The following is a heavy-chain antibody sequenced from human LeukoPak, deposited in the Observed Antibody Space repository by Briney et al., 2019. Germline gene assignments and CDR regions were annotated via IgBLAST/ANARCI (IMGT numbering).Heavy chain of an antibody. CDR2: IIPILGIA. D-gene: IGHD6-13*01. CDR3: ARARQQAPFRWFDP. CDR1: GGTFSSYA. J-gene: IGHJ5*02. V-gene: IGHV1-69*04. Sequence: ASVKVSCKASGGTFSSYAISWVRQAPGQGLEWRGRIIPILGIANYAQKFQGRVTITADKSTSTAYMELSSLRSEDTAVYYCARARQQAPFRWFDPWGQGTLVTVSS.